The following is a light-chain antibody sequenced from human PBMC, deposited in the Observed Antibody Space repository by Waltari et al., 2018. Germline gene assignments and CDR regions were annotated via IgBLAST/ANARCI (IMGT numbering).Light chain of an antibody. Sequence: QSALTQPPSASGSPGQSVTISCTGTSSDVGGFADVSWYQQHPGKVPRLMIYEVSKRPSRVPDRFSGSKSGNTASLTVSGLQVEDEADYYCSSFAGSSQMLFGGGTKLTVL. J-gene: IGLJ2*01. CDR3: SSFAGSSQML. V-gene: IGLV2-8*01. CDR1: SSDVGGFAD. CDR2: EVS.